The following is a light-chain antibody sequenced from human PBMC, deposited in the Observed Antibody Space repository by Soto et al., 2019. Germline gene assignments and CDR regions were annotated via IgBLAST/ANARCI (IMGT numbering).Light chain of an antibody. CDR2: EVS. V-gene: IGLV2-14*01. CDR1: SSDIGAYDY. Sequence: QSALTQPASVSGSPGQSITISYTGTSSDIGAYDYVSWYQQHPGKAPKLMIFEVSDRPSGASIRFSGSKSGNTASLTISGLQTEDEADYYCSSYTDTGHVVFGRGTKVTVL. J-gene: IGLJ2*01. CDR3: SSYTDTGHVV.